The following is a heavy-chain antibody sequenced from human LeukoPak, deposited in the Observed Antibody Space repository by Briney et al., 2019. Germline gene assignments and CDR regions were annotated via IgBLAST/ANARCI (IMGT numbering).Heavy chain of an antibody. D-gene: IGHD2-15*01. CDR1: GYTFTSYY. J-gene: IGHJ6*02. CDR3: AAEIAVGVYYYYYGMDV. CDR2: INPSGGST. Sequence: ASVKVSCKASGYTFTSYYMHWVRQAPGQGLEWMGIINPSGGSTSYAQKFQGRVTMTRDTSTSTVYMELSSLRSEDTAVYYCAAEIAVGVYYYYYGMDVWGQGTTVTVSS. V-gene: IGHV1-46*01.